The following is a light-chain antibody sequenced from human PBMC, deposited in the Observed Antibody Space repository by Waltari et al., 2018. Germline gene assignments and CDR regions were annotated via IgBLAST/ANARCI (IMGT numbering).Light chain of an antibody. CDR2: EVV. CDR3: SSYTSSSTLV. Sequence: QSALTQPTSVSGSPGQSITIPCTGTSRDVGGYNYVPWYQQHPGKAPKLMIYEVVNRPSGVSNRFSGSKSGNTASLTISGLQAEDEADYYCSSYTSSSTLVFGGGTKLTVL. J-gene: IGLJ3*02. V-gene: IGLV2-14*01. CDR1: SRDVGGYNY.